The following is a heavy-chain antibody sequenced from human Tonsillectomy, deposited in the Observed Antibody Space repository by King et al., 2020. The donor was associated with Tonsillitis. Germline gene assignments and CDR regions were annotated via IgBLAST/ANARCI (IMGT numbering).Heavy chain of an antibody. D-gene: IGHD3-16*02. Sequence: VQLQQWGAGLLKPSETLSLTCAVYGGSFSDYSWSWIRQPPGKGLEGIGEMNHSGSTNYNPSLKSRATISVDTSKNQFSVKLSSVTAADTAVYYCARGLYDYIWGSYRHDAFDIWGQGTMITVSS. J-gene: IGHJ3*02. CDR2: MNHSGST. CDR3: ARGLYDYIWGSYRHDAFDI. V-gene: IGHV4-34*01. CDR1: GGSFSDYS.